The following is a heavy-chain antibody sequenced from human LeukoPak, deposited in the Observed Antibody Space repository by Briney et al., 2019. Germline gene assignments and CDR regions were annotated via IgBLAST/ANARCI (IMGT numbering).Heavy chain of an antibody. CDR3: AKDSRGYSNYESVY. CDR1: GFTFSSHW. J-gene: IGHJ4*02. Sequence: GGSLRLSCAASGFTFSSHWMTWIRQAPGKGLEWVSSIKKDVDEKYYVDSVKGRFTISRDNAKNSLYLRMNSLRAEDTAVYCCAKDSRGYSNYESVYWGQGTLVTVSS. CDR2: IKKDVDEK. V-gene: IGHV3-7*01. D-gene: IGHD4-11*01.